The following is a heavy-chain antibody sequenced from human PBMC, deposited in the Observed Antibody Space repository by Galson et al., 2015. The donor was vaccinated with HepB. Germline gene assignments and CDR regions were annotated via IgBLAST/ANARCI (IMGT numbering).Heavy chain of an antibody. V-gene: IGHV1-3*01. CDR2: INAGNGNT. D-gene: IGHD3-10*01. CDR3: ARVLWFGEFDY. J-gene: IGHJ4*02. Sequence: SVKVSCKASGYTFTSYAMHWVRQAPGQRLEWMGWINAGNGNTQYSQKFQDRVTIARDTSASTVYMELSSLRFEDTAVYYCARVLWFGEFDYWGQGTLVTVSS. CDR1: GYTFTSYA.